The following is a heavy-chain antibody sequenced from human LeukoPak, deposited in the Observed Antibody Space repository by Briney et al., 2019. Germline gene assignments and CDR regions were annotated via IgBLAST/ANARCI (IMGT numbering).Heavy chain of an antibody. CDR3: ARSTAAGLLDY. Sequence: SQTLSLTCTVSGGSISSGSYYWSWIRQPAGKGLEWIGRIYTSGSTNYNPSLKSRVTISVDTSKNQFSLKLSSVTAADTAVYYCARSTAAGLLDYWGQGTLVTVSS. CDR1: GGSISSGSYY. J-gene: IGHJ4*02. V-gene: IGHV4-61*02. D-gene: IGHD6-13*01. CDR2: IYTSGST.